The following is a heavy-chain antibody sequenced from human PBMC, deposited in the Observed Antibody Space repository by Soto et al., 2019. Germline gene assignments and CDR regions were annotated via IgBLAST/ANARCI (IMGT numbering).Heavy chain of an antibody. D-gene: IGHD3-22*01. CDR1: GGSISFYY. CDR2: IYYTGST. V-gene: IGHV4-59*01. Sequence: SETLSLTCTVSGGSISFYYWSWIRQPPGKGLEWIGYIYYTGSTNYNPSLQSRVTISVDTSKNQFSLKLSSVTAADTAVYYCARSSYYDSSGYYDFWGPGTLVTVS. CDR3: ARSSYYDSSGYYDF. J-gene: IGHJ4*02.